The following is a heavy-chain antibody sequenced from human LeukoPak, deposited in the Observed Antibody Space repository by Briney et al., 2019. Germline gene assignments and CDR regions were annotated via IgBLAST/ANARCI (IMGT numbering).Heavy chain of an antibody. CDR3: TTDLNQRLKWFGNPLDH. D-gene: IGHD3-10*01. Sequence: GGSLRLSCVASGFSFSYAWMSWVRQAPGKGLQWVGHISSETDGATTDYAAAVQGRFTISRDDSKKMLYLEMNSLKTEDTAVYYCTTDLNQRLKWFGNPLDHWGQGTPVTVSS. CDR2: ISSETDGATT. CDR1: GFSFSYAW. V-gene: IGHV3-15*01. J-gene: IGHJ4*02.